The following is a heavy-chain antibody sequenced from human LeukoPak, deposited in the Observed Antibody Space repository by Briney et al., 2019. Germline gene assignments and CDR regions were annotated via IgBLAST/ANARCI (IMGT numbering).Heavy chain of an antibody. CDR3: AKGIYSSGWSYFDY. Sequence: GGSLRLSCAASGFTFSNSAMSWVRQAPGKGLEWVSTLSGSGITTYYADSVKGRFTISRDNSKNTLYLQMNSLRAEDTPVYYCAKGIYSSGWSYFDYWGRGTLVTVFS. CDR2: LSGSGITT. CDR1: GFTFSNSA. D-gene: IGHD6-19*01. J-gene: IGHJ4*01. V-gene: IGHV3-23*01.